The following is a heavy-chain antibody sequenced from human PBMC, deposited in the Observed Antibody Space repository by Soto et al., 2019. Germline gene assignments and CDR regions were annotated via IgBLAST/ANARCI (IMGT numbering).Heavy chain of an antibody. CDR2: MNPNSGNT. V-gene: IGHV1-8*01. J-gene: IGHJ6*03. D-gene: IGHD2-15*01. CDR3: ARALRRKAAPTSYYYYYMDV. Sequence: ASVKVSCKASGYTFTSCDINWVRQATGQGLEWMGWMNPNSGNTGYAQKFQGRVTMTRNTSISTAYMELSSLRSEDTAVYYCARALRRKAAPTSYYYYYMDVWGKGTTVTVSS. CDR1: GYTFTSCD.